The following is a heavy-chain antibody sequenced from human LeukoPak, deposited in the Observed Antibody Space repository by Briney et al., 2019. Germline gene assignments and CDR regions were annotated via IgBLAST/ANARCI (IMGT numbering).Heavy chain of an antibody. Sequence: ASVKVSCKASGCTFTSYYMHWVRQAPGQGLEWMGIINPSGGSTSYAQKFQGRVTMTRDTSTSTVYMELSSLRSEDTAVYYYAAELKVGDVYFDPWGQGTLVTVSS. CDR1: GCTFTSYY. V-gene: IGHV1-46*01. D-gene: IGHD3-3*01. CDR3: AAELKVGDVYFDP. J-gene: IGHJ5*02. CDR2: INPSGGST.